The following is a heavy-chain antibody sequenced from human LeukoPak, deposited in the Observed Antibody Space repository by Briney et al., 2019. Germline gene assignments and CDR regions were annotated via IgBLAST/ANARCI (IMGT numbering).Heavy chain of an antibody. CDR2: IYYSGNT. V-gene: IGHV4-39*07. Sequence: PSETLSLTCTVSGGSISATTYYWGWIRQPPGTGLEWIVNIYYSGNTAYNPSLKSRVTISIDTSKNQFSLRLNSVTAADTAVYYCARVGWGNAAAHPNWLDPWGQGILVTVSS. CDR1: GGSISATTYY. D-gene: IGHD6-6*01. J-gene: IGHJ5*02. CDR3: ARVGWGNAAAHPNWLDP.